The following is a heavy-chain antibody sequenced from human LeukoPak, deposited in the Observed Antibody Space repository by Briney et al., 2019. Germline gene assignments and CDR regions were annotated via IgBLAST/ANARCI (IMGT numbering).Heavy chain of an antibody. CDR3: ARAEYSYGYYYYMDV. J-gene: IGHJ6*03. CDR2: IYYSGST. Sequence: SETLSLTCTVSGGSISTYYWSWIRQPPGKGLEGMGYIYYSGSTNYNPSLKSRVTISVDTSKNQCSLKLSSVTAADTAVYYCARAEYSYGYYYYMDVWGKGTTVTVSS. CDR1: GGSISTYY. D-gene: IGHD5-18*01. V-gene: IGHV4-59*01.